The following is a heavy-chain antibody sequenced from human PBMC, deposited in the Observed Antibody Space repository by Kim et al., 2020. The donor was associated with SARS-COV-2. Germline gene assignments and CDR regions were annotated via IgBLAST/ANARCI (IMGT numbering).Heavy chain of an antibody. D-gene: IGHD3-10*01. CDR3: ARDPQFRYFDY. V-gene: IGHV4-39*01. Sequence: SDYNPSLKSRVTISVDTTKNQFSLKLSSVTAADTAVYYCARDPQFRYFDYWGQGTLVTVSS. J-gene: IGHJ4*02. CDR2: S.